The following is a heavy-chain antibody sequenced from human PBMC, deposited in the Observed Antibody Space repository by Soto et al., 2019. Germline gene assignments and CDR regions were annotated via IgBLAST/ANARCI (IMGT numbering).Heavy chain of an antibody. Sequence: QVQLVESGGGVVQPGRSLRLSCAASGFTFSSYGMHWVRQAPGKGLEWVAVISYDGSNKYYADSVKGRFTISRDNSKNTLYLQMNSLRAEDTAVYYCAKDVVVGATPGLGDYYYYYGMAVWGQGTTVTVSS. CDR1: GFTFSSYG. V-gene: IGHV3-30*18. CDR2: ISYDGSNK. D-gene: IGHD1-26*01. CDR3: AKDVVVGATPGLGDYYYYYGMAV. J-gene: IGHJ6*02.